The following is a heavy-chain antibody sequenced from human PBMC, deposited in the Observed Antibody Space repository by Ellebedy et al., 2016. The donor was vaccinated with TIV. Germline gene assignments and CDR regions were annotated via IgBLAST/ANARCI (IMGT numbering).Heavy chain of an antibody. CDR3: ARHRGLGEYYFDY. CDR2: IYPGDSDT. J-gene: IGHJ4*02. Sequence: GGSLRLSXKGSGYSFTSYWIGWVRQMPGKGLEWMGIIYPGDSDTRYSPSFQGQVTISADKSISTAYLQWSSLKASDTAMYYCARHRGLGEYYFDYWGQGTLVTVSS. D-gene: IGHD6-6*01. V-gene: IGHV5-51*01. CDR1: GYSFTSYW.